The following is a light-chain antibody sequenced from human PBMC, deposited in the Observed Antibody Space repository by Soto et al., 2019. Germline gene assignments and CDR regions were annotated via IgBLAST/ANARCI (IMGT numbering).Light chain of an antibody. J-gene: IGKJ1*01. CDR2: EVS. CDR1: QSLLHSNGQTY. CDR3: QHYNSYSDA. V-gene: IGKV2D-29*01. Sequence: EIVMTQPPLSLSVTHGQPASISCTSSQSLLHSNGQTYFYWYLQKPGQPPQLLIYEVSHRFSGVPDRFSGSGSGKEFTLTISSLQHDDFATYYCQHYNSYSDAFGQGTKVDI.